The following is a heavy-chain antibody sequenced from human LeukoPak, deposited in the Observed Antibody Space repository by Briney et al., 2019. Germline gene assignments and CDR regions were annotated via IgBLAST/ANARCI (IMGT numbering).Heavy chain of an antibody. CDR1: GFTFSSYA. Sequence: QPGGSLRLSCGASGFTFSSYAMSWVRQAPGKGREWVSAISGSGGSTYYPDSVKGRFTISRDNSKNTLYLQMNSLRAEDTPVYYCAKDNHIRGYIVVPAAPSYYFDYWGQGTLVTVAS. CDR2: ISGSGGST. CDR3: AKDNHIRGYIVVPAAPSYYFDY. J-gene: IGHJ4*02. V-gene: IGHV3-23*01. D-gene: IGHD2-2*01.